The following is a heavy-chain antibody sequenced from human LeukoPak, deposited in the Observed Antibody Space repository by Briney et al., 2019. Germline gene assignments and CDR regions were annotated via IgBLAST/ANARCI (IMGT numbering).Heavy chain of an antibody. CDR2: IYPGDSDT. V-gene: IGHV5-51*01. D-gene: IGHD5-12*01. CDR3: ARRDTGYYYFDS. CDR1: GYNFAEYW. J-gene: IGHJ4*02. Sequence: GESLKISCKGSGYNFAEYWIAWVRQMPGKGLEWRGIIYPGDSDTRYNPSVQGQVTISADKSISTAYLQWNSLKASDSAMYYCARRDTGYYYFDSWGQGVLVSVSS.